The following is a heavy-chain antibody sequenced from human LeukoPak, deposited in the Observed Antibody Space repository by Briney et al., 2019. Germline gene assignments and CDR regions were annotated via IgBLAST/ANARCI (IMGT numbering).Heavy chain of an antibody. CDR1: GGSISSYY. CDR2: IYTSGST. D-gene: IGHD2-15*01. V-gene: IGHV4-4*07. CDR3: ARAPQGVAAANYFDY. Sequence: SETLSLTCTVSGGSISSYYWSWIRQPAGKGLEWTGRIYTSGSTNYNPSLKSRVTMSVDTSKNQFSLKLSSVTAADTAVYYCARAPQGVAAANYFDYWGQGTLVTVSS. J-gene: IGHJ4*02.